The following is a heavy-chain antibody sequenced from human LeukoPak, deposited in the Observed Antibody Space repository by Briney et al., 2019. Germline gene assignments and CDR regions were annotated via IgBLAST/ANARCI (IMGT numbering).Heavy chain of an antibody. Sequence: SQTLSLTCAISGGSVSSSSATWIWIRQSPSRGLEWLGRTYYRSKWYNDYAVSRQGRLSVNPDTPQHQFSLHLTSVTPEDTALYYCAGAQQGIGCHYWGRGTLVTVSS. D-gene: IGHD6-19*01. CDR1: GGSVSSSSAT. CDR3: AGAQQGIGCHY. J-gene: IGHJ4*02. CDR2: TYYRSKWYN. V-gene: IGHV6-1*01.